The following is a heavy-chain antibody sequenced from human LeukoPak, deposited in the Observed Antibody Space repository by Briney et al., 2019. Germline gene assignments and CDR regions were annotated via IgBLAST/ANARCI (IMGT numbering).Heavy chain of an antibody. Sequence: ASVKVSCKASGYTFTGYYMHWVRQAPGQGLEWMGWINPNTGGTNYAQKFQGRVTMTRDTSISTAYMELSRLRSDDTAIYYCARVCHYHNSGGWSYWGQGTLVTVSS. J-gene: IGHJ4*02. CDR2: INPNTGGT. CDR1: GYTFTGYY. CDR3: ARVCHYHNSGGWSY. V-gene: IGHV1-2*02. D-gene: IGHD3-22*01.